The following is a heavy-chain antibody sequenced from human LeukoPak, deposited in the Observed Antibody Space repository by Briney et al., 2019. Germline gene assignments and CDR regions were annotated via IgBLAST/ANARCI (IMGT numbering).Heavy chain of an antibody. D-gene: IGHD3-10*01. J-gene: IGHJ4*02. CDR1: GFTFSSYG. Sequence: GGSLRLSCAASGFTFSSYGMHWVRQAPGKGLEWVAVIPYDGSNKYYADSVKGRFTISRDNSKNTLYLQMNSLRAEDTAVYYCASGSYFTDYWGQGTLVTVSS. CDR3: ASGSYFTDY. V-gene: IGHV3-30*03. CDR2: IPYDGSNK.